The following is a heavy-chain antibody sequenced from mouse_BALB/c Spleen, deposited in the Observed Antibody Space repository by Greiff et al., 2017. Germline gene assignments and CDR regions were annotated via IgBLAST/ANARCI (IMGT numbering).Heavy chain of an antibody. J-gene: IGHJ4*01. CDR2: IDPANGNT. CDR3: ARGTTVVPYYYAMDY. Sequence: VQLKQSGAELVKPGASVKLSCTASGFNIKDTYMHWVKQRPEQGLEWIGRIDPANGNTKYDPKFQGKATITADTSSNTAYLQLSSLTSEDTAVYYCARGTTVVPYYYAMDYWGQGTSVTVSS. D-gene: IGHD1-1*01. CDR1: GFNIKDTY. V-gene: IGHV14-3*02.